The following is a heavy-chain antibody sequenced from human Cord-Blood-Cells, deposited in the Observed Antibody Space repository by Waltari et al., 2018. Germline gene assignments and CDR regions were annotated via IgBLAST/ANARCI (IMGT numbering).Heavy chain of an antibody. V-gene: IGHV4-34*01. CDR2: INHSGST. CDR1: GGSFIGYY. CDR3: ARRDYDILTGYDY. Sequence: QVQLQQWGAGLLKPSETLSPTCAVYGGSFIGYYWSWNRQPPGKGLEWIGEINHSGSTNYNPSLKSRVTISVDTSKNQFSLKLSSVTAADTAVYYCARRDYDILTGYDYWGQGTLVTVSS. D-gene: IGHD3-9*01. J-gene: IGHJ4*02.